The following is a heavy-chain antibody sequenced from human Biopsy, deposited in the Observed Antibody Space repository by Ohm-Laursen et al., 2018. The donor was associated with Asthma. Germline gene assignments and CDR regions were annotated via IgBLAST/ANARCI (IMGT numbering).Heavy chain of an antibody. V-gene: IGHV3-53*05. CDR2: IYSGGTS. D-gene: IGHD5-12*01. CDR1: GFTVSRDH. J-gene: IGHJ4*02. CDR3: AKRRGYSGHDNDY. Sequence: SLRLSCAASGFTVSRDHMFWVRQAPGKGLEWVSVIYSGGTSDTADSVRGRFTISRDFYKNMLYLQMDSLRTEDTAVYYCAKRRGYSGHDNDYWGQGTLVIVSS.